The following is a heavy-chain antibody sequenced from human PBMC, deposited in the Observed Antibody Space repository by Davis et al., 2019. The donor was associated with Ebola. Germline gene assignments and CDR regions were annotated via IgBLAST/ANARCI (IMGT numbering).Heavy chain of an antibody. CDR2: INAGNGNT. J-gene: IGHJ6*04. D-gene: IGHD1-14*01. Sequence: AASVKVSCKASGYTFTSYAMHWVRQAPGQRLEWMGWINAGNGNTKYSQKFQGRVTMTRDTSISTAYMELSRLRSDDTAVYYCASGFTINYYYYGMDVWGKGTTVTVSS. CDR1: GYTFTSYA. V-gene: IGHV1-3*01. CDR3: ASGFTINYYYYGMDV.